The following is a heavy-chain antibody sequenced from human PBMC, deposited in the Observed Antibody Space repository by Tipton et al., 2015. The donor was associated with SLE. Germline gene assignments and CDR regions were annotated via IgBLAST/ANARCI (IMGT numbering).Heavy chain of an antibody. J-gene: IGHJ3*02. Sequence: SLRLSCAASGFTVSSNYMSWVRQAPGKGLEWVSVIYSGGSTYYADSVKGRFTISRDNSKNTLYLQMNSLRAEDTAVYYCARGMIEGGDAFDIWGQVTMVTVSS. CDR2: IYSGGST. D-gene: IGHD3-22*01. V-gene: IGHV3-53*05. CDR3: ARGMIEGGDAFDI. CDR1: GFTVSSNY.